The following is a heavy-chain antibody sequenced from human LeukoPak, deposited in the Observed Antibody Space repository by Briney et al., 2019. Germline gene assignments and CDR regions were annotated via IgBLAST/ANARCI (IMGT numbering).Heavy chain of an antibody. CDR2: IIPIFGTA. J-gene: IGHJ6*02. Sequence: SVKVSCKASGGTFSSYAISWVRQAPGQGLEWMGGIIPIFGTANYAQKFQGRVTITADGSTSTAYMELSSLRSEDTAVYYCARPIAAAFGDYYGMDVWGQGTTVTVSS. CDR1: GGTFSSYA. V-gene: IGHV1-69*13. D-gene: IGHD6-13*01. CDR3: ARPIAAAFGDYYGMDV.